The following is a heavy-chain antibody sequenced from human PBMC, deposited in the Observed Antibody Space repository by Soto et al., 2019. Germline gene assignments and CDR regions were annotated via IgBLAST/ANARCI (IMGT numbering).Heavy chain of an antibody. Sequence: ASVKVSCKASGYTFTGYYIHWVRQAPGQGLEWMGWINPNTGDTKFAQTFQGRVTMTRDTSISTAYMDLRRLTSDDTAVYYCARDLRGTYYFDYWGQGTQVTVSS. CDR2: INPNTGDT. CDR1: GYTFTGYY. V-gene: IGHV1-2*02. D-gene: IGHD1-26*01. J-gene: IGHJ4*02. CDR3: ARDLRGTYYFDY.